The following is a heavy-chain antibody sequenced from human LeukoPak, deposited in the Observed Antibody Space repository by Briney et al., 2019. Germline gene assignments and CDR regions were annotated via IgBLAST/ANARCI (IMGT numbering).Heavy chain of an antibody. J-gene: IGHJ6*02. CDR3: AREPERQLLVADYYYGMDV. D-gene: IGHD6-13*01. V-gene: IGHV3-33*01. CDR2: IWYDGSNK. Sequence: PGRSLRLSCAASGFTFSSYGMHWVRQAPGKGLEWVAVIWYDGSNKYYADSVKGRFTISRDNSKNTLYLQMNSLRAEDTAVYYCAREPERQLLVADYYYGMDVWGQGTTVTVSS. CDR1: GFTFSSYG.